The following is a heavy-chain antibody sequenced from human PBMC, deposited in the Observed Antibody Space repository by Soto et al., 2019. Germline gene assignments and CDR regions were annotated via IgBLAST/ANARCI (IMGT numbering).Heavy chain of an antibody. D-gene: IGHD6-13*01. CDR1: GGSFSGYY. CDR2: INHSGST. CDR3: ARVQQLRPRRYFQH. V-gene: IGHV4-34*01. J-gene: IGHJ1*01. Sequence: SETLSLTCAVYGGSFSGYYWSWIRQPPGKGLEWIGEINHSGSTNYNPSLKSRVTISVDTSKNQFSLKLSSVTAADTAVYYCARVQQLRPRRYFQHWGQGTLVTVSS.